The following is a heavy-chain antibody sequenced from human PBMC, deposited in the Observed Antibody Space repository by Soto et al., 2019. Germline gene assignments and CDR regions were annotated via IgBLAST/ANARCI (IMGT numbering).Heavy chain of an antibody. D-gene: IGHD6-6*01. CDR2: IYYSGST. J-gene: IGHJ4*02. CDR3: ASQPQIAARLRDY. CDR1: GGSISSSSYY. V-gene: IGHV4-39*01. Sequence: SETLSLTCTVSGGSISSSSYYWGWIRQPPGKELEWIGSIYYSGSTYYNLSLESRVTISVDTSKNQVSVKLSSVTPPDPAVYYCASQPQIAARLRDYGGQGTLVTVSS.